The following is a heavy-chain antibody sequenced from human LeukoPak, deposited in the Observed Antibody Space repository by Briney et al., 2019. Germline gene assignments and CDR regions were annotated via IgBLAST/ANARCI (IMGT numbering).Heavy chain of an antibody. D-gene: IGHD3-10*01. CDR1: GGSFSGYY. V-gene: IGHV4-34*01. CDR2: IYHSGST. Sequence: SETLSLTCAVYGGSFSGYYWSWIRQPPGKGLEWIGSIYHSGSTYYNPSLKSRVTISVDTSKNQFSLKLSSVTAADTAVYYCARLGSPGAYWGQGTLVTVSS. CDR3: ARLGSPGAY. J-gene: IGHJ4*02.